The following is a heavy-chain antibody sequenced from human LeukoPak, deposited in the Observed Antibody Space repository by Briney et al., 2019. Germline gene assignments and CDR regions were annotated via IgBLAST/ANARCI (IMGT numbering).Heavy chain of an antibody. Sequence: PSETLSLTCTVSAGSINNYYWSWIRQPPRKGLEWIGYLYYSGSTNYSPSLTSRVTISVDTSKNQFSLKLSSVTAADTAVYYCAPRDPIAAFRYWGRGTLVTVSS. CDR3: APRDPIAAFRY. D-gene: IGHD6-13*01. J-gene: IGHJ4*02. CDR1: AGSINNYY. V-gene: IGHV4-59*08. CDR2: LYYSGST.